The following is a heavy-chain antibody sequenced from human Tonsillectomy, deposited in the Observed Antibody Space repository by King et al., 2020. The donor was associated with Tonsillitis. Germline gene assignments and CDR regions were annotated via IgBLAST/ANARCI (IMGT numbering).Heavy chain of an antibody. CDR3: ARQRTYGSSWTSPVDNWFDP. D-gene: IGHD6-13*01. V-gene: IGHV5-51*01. J-gene: IGHJ5*02. CDR2: IYPGDSDT. Sequence: VQLVESGAEVKKPRESLKISCKGSGYSFTSYWIGWVRQMPGKGLEWMGIIYPGDSDTRYSPSFQGQVTISADKSISTAYLQWSSLKASDTAMYYCARQRTYGSSWTSPVDNWFDPWGQGTLVTVSS. CDR1: GYSFTSYW.